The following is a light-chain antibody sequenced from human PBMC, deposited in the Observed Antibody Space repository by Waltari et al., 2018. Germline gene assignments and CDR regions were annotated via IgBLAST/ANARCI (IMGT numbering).Light chain of an antibody. CDR2: AAS. J-gene: IGKJ2*01. V-gene: IGKV1-39*01. Sequence: DIQMTQSPSSLSASVGDRVTITCRASQSISSYLNWYQQKPGKAPKLLIYAASSLQRGVPSRFSGSGSGTEFTLTISSLQPEYFATYYCQQSYSTRYTFGQGTKLEIK. CDR1: QSISSY. CDR3: QQSYSTRYT.